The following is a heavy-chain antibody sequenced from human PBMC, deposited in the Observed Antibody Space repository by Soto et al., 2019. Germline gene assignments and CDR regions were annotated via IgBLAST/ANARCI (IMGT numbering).Heavy chain of an antibody. V-gene: IGHV3-33*01. CDR3: ARDWWEEPAGKESVSQFDY. CDR1: GFACSNYG. D-gene: IGHD6-13*01. Sequence: GWSLRLSCTASGFACSNYGIHWVRQAPGRGLEGGAVIWSDGTKKFYAGSVRGRFTISRDNSKKTIYLQMNSLRAEDTAVYYCARDWWEEPAGKESVSQFDYWGQGTLVTVSS. J-gene: IGHJ4*02. CDR2: IWSDGTKK.